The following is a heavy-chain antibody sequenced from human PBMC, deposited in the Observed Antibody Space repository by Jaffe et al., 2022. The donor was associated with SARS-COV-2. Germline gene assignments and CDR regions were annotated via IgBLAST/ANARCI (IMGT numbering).Heavy chain of an antibody. Sequence: QVQLVQSGAEVKKPGASVKVSCKASGYSFTNYHMHWVRQAPGQGLEWMGIINPSGGSTGYAQKLQGRVTMTRDTSTSTVYMELSSLRSEDTAVYFCARQYYIDGLHIFDYWGQGTLVTVSS. V-gene: IGHV1-46*04. CDR2: INPSGGST. CDR1: GYSFTNYH. D-gene: IGHD3-10*01. CDR3: ARQYYIDGLHIFDY. J-gene: IGHJ4*02.